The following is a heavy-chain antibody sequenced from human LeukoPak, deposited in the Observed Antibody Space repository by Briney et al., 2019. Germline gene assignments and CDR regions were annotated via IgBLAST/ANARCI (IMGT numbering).Heavy chain of an antibody. Sequence: GGSLRLSCAASGFTFDDYAMHWVRQAPGKGLEWVSGISSSGSGDNTYYADSVKGRFTISRDSSKNTLFLHMSTLRAEDTAIYYCAKDRTVGASYWYFDLWGRGTLVTVSS. CDR3: AKDRTVGASYWYFDL. V-gene: IGHV3-23*01. J-gene: IGHJ2*01. CDR1: GFTFDDYA. CDR2: ISSSGSGDNT. D-gene: IGHD1-26*01.